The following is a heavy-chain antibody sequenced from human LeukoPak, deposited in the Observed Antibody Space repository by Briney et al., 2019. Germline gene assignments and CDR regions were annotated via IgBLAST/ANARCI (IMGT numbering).Heavy chain of an antibody. V-gene: IGHV4-61*08. CDR3: ARVYSYQLIFDY. CDR1: GGSISSGAYS. J-gene: IGHJ4*02. CDR2: VYYSGGT. Sequence: PSETLSLTCAVSGGSISSGAYSWSWIRQPPRKGLEWIGYVYYSGGTYYNPSLKSRVTISVDTSKNQFSLKLSSVTAADTAVYYCARVYSYQLIFDYWGQGTLVTVSS. D-gene: IGHD5-18*01.